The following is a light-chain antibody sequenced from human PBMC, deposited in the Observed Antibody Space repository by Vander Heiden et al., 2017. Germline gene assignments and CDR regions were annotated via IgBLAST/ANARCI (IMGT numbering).Light chain of an antibody. CDR1: QDISNY. CDR3: QQYDNLPFT. CDR2: DAS. J-gene: IGKJ3*01. V-gene: IGKV1-33*01. Sequence: DIQMTQSPSSLSASLGDRVTITCLASQDISNYLNWYQQKPGKAPKLLIYDASNLETGVPSRFSGSGSGTDFTFTISSLQPEDIATYYCQQYDNLPFTFGPGTKVDIK.